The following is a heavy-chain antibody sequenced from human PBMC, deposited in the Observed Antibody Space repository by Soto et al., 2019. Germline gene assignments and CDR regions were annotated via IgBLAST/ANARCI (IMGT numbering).Heavy chain of an antibody. CDR1: GGSISSGRYF. D-gene: IGHD3-9*01. CDR3: ARGLDPVLRLAGTDY. V-gene: IGHV4-39*01. J-gene: IGHJ4*02. Sequence: SETLSLTCTVSGGSISSGRYFWGWVRQPPGKGLEWIATIYPNGDTHYNPPLESRVTMSIDTSENQFSLRLRSVTAADTAVYFCARGLDPVLRLAGTDYWGQGTPVTVSS. CDR2: IYPNGDT.